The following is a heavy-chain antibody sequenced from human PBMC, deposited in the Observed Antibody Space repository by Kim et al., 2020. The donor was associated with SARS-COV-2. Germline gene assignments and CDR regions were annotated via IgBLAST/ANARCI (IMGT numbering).Heavy chain of an antibody. CDR1: GFTFSSYA. Sequence: GGSLRLSCAASGFTFSSYAMSWVRQAPGKGLEWVSAISGSGGSTYYADSVKGRFTISRDNSKNTLYLQMNSLRAEDTAVYYCAQLGGWYGGPDYWGQGTLVTVSS. CDR3: AQLGGWYGGPDY. CDR2: ISGSGGST. D-gene: IGHD6-19*01. J-gene: IGHJ4*02. V-gene: IGHV3-23*01.